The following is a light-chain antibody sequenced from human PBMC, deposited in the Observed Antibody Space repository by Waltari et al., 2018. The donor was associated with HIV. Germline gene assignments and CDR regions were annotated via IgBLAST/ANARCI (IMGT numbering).Light chain of an antibody. CDR1: SSNIGSHY. CDR3: AAWDDSLSGAV. V-gene: IGLV1-47*01. CDR2: RNN. J-gene: IGLJ7*01. Sequence: QSVLTQPPSASGTHGQRATIPCSGSSSNIGSHYVYWYQHLPGTAPKLLIYRNNPRPSGVPDRFSGSKSGTSASLAISGLRSEDEADYYCAAWDDSLSGAVFGGGTQLTVL.